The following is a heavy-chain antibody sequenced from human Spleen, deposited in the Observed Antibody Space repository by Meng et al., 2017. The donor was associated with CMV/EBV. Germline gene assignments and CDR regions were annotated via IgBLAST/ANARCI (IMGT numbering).Heavy chain of an antibody. CDR2: IYYSGST. CDR3: AREYCSSTSCLARYYYYYGMDV. V-gene: IGHV4-61*01. D-gene: IGHD2-2*01. J-gene: IGHJ6*02. CDR1: GYSISSGYY. Sequence: GSLRLSCTVSGYSISSGYYWSWIRQPPGKRLEWIGYIYYSGSTNYNPSLKSRVTISVDTSKNQFSLKLSSVTAADTAVYYCAREYCSSTSCLARYYYYYGMDVWGQGTTVTVSS.